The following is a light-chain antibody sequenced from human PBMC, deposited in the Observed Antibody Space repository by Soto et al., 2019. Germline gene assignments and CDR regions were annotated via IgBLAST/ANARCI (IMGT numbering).Light chain of an antibody. CDR2: AAS. V-gene: IGKV1D-12*01. CDR3: QQAKTFPLT. J-gene: IGKJ4*01. Sequence: DIQMTQSPSSVSASVGDRVIITCRASKDITNWLAWYQQKPGKHPKDMIYAASSLESGVPSRFSGSGSGTEYTLTISSMQPEDFATYHCQQAKTFPLTFGGGTKVENK. CDR1: KDITNW.